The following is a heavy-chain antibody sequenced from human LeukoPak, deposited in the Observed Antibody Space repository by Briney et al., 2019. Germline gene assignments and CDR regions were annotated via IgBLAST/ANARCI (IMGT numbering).Heavy chain of an antibody. CDR1: GFTFSSYG. CDR3: AKGLDCSSTSCLNSY. V-gene: IGHV3-30*18. CDR2: ISYDGSNK. J-gene: IGHJ4*02. Sequence: PGGSLRLSCAASGFTFSSYGMHWVRQAPGKGLEWVAVISYDGSNKYYADSVKGRFTISRDNSKNTLYLQMNSLRAEDTAVYCCAKGLDCSSTSCLNSYWGQGTLVTVSS. D-gene: IGHD2-2*01.